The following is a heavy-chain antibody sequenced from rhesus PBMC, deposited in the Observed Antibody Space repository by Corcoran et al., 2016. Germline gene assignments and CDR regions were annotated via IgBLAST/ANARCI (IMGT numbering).Heavy chain of an antibody. CDR3: ARDGGSRKGYFDY. Sequence: QVQLQESGPGVVKPSETLSLTCAVSGYSISSGYDWSWIRQPPGKGLEWIVYIYGSSGSTNYNPSLKNRVTISKDTSKNQFSLKLSSVTAADTAVYYCARDGGSRKGYFDYWGQGVLVTVSS. V-gene: IGHV4-76*01. J-gene: IGHJ4*01. CDR2: IYGSSGST. CDR1: GYSISSGYD. D-gene: IGHD6-25*01.